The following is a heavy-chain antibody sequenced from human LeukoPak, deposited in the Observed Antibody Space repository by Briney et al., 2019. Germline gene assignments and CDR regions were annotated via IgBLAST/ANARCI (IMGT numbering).Heavy chain of an antibody. CDR1: GFTFSSYS. Sequence: PGGSLRLSCAASGFTFSSYSMNWVRQAPGKGLEWVSSIGSSSSYIYYADSVKGRFTISRDNAKNSLYLQMNSLRAEDTAVYYCARDRSHYYDSSGYYPYYFDYWGQGTLVTVSS. V-gene: IGHV3-21*01. D-gene: IGHD3-22*01. J-gene: IGHJ4*02. CDR2: IGSSSSYI. CDR3: ARDRSHYYDSSGYYPYYFDY.